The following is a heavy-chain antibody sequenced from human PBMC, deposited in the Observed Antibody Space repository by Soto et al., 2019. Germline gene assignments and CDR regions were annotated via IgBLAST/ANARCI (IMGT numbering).Heavy chain of an antibody. CDR3: ARVGGDSSSSGWGYYYYYGMDV. CDR2: IIPIFGTA. J-gene: IGHJ6*02. Sequence: GASVKVSCKASGGTLTRFINYPIDWVRQAPGQGLEWMGGIIPIFGTANYAQKFQGRVTITADESTSTAYMELSSLRSEDTAVYYWARVGGDSSSSGWGYYYYYGMDVWGQGTTVTVSS. CDR1: GGTLTRFINYP. D-gene: IGHD6-6*01. V-gene: IGHV1-69*13.